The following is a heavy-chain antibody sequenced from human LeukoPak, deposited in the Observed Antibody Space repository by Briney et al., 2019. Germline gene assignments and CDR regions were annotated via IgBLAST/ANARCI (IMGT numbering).Heavy chain of an antibody. J-gene: IGHJ3*02. CDR1: GFTFSSYTFSTYA. CDR3: ARVKRVYCGGDCYHNAFDI. Sequence: PGGSLRLSCAASGFTFSSYTFSTYAMSWVRQAPGKGLEWVSAVSGSGVSTYYADSVKGRFTIPRDNSKNTLYLQMNGLRAEDTAVYYCARVKRVYCGGDCYHNAFDIWGQGTMVTVSS. D-gene: IGHD2-21*01. V-gene: IGHV3-23*01. CDR2: VSGSGVST.